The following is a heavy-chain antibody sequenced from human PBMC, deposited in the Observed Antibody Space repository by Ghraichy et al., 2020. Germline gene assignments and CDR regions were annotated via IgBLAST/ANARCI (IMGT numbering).Heavy chain of an antibody. CDR3: ARDHSGSYGDAFDI. D-gene: IGHD1-26*01. Sequence: SETLSLTCSVSGGSISSYYWSWIRQPPGKGLEWIGYIYYSGSTNYNPSLKSRVTISVDTSKNQFSLKLSSVTAADTAVYYCARDHSGSYGDAFDIWGQGTMVTVSS. J-gene: IGHJ3*02. V-gene: IGHV4-59*01. CDR1: GGSISSYY. CDR2: IYYSGST.